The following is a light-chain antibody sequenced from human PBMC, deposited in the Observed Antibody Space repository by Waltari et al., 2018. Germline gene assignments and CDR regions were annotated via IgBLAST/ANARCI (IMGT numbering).Light chain of an antibody. Sequence: EIVMTQSPVTLSVSPGDTATLACRASQRVHTHVAWFQEKPGRAPRILIYGSSARVGGVPARFSGSGSETEFTLTINSLQSDDFAVYYCQQYEDWPRTFGGGTKVEI. CDR3: QQYEDWPRT. V-gene: IGKV3-15*01. CDR1: QRVHTH. CDR2: GSS. J-gene: IGKJ4*01.